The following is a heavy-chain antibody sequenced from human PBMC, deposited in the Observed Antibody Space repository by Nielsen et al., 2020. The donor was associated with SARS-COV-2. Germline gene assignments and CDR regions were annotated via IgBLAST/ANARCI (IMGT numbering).Heavy chain of an antibody. CDR3: ARVVKSCSGGSCYFESPDY. CDR1: GGTFSSYA. D-gene: IGHD2-15*01. CDR2: VIPILDTT. J-gene: IGHJ4*02. V-gene: IGHV1-69*13. Sequence: SVKVSCKTSGGTFSSYAITWVRQAPGQGLEWMGGVIPILDTTNYAQRFQDRVTITADDSTGTAYMELSSLRSEDTAVYYCARVVKSCSGGSCYFESPDYWGQGTLVTVSS.